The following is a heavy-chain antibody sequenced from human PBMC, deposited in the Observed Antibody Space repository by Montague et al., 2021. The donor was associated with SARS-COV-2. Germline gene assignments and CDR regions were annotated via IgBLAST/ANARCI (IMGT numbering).Heavy chain of an antibody. CDR3: ARDQPPLYYYDSSGYPDY. J-gene: IGHJ4*02. V-gene: IGHV3-21*01. Sequence: SLRLSCAASGFTFSSYSMNWVRQAPGKGLEWVSSISSSSSYIYYADSVKGRFTISRDNAKNSLYLQMNSLRAEDTSVYYCARDQPPLYYYDSSGYPDYWGQGTLVTVSS. CDR1: GFTFSSYS. CDR2: ISSSSSYI. D-gene: IGHD3-22*01.